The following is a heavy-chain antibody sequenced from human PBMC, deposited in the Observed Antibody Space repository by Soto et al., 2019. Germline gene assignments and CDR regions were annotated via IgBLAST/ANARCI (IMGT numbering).Heavy chain of an antibody. D-gene: IGHD3-3*01. Sequence: SETLSLTCAVSGGSISSGGYSWSWIRQPPGKGLEWIGYIYHSGSTYYNPSLKSRVTISVDRSKNQFSLKLSSVTAADTAVYYCARGEWHSLYYFGYWGQGTLVTVSS. J-gene: IGHJ4*02. CDR1: GGSISSGGYS. CDR3: ARGEWHSLYYFGY. V-gene: IGHV4-30-2*01. CDR2: IYHSGST.